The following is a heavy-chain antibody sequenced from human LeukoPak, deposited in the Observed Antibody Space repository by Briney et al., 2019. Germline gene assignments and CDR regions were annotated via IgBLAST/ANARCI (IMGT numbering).Heavy chain of an antibody. CDR2: IYYSGST. D-gene: IGHD1-26*01. CDR1: GGSISGSGSSYY. CDR3: ARTPRYSGNYFNAFDI. J-gene: IGHJ3*02. Sequence: SETLSLTCTVSGGSISGSGSSYYWVWIRQPPGKGLEWIGSIYYSGSTYYNPSLKSRVTISVDTSKNQFSLKLSSVTAADTAVYFCARTPRYSGNYFNAFDIWGQGTTVTVSS. V-gene: IGHV4-39*01.